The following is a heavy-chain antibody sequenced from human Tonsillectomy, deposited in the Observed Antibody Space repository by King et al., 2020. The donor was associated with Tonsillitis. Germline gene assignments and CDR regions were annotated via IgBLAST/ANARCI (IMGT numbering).Heavy chain of an antibody. CDR2: IYYSGST. V-gene: IGHV4-30-4*01. D-gene: IGHD2-21*02. CDR3: ARAVTAGAFDI. CDR1: GGSISSGDYY. Sequence: VQLQESGPGLVKPSQALSLTCTVSGGSISSGDYYWSWIRQPPGKGLEWIGYIYYSGSTYYNPSLKSRVTISVDTSKNQFSLKLTSVTAADTAVYHRARAVTAGAFDIWGQGTMVTVSS. J-gene: IGHJ3*02.